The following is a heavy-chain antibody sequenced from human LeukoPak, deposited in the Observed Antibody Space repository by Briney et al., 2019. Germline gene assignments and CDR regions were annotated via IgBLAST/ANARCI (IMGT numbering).Heavy chain of an antibody. CDR2: ISDSGDST. Sequence: GGSLRLSCEVSGFTFSRYAMSWVRQAPGKGLEWVSGISDSGDSTYYADSVKGRFTISRDNTENTLHLQMNSLRAEDTAVYYCAKDFPPGIAAAGISLEHWGQGTLVTVSS. CDR1: GFTFSRYA. V-gene: IGHV3-23*01. J-gene: IGHJ1*01. CDR3: AKDFPPGIAAAGISLEH. D-gene: IGHD6-13*01.